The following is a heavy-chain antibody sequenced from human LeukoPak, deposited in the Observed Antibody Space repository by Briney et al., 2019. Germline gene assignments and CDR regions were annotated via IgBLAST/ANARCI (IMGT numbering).Heavy chain of an antibody. CDR3: ARWATAFDY. CDR1: GAPITRYY. Sequence: PSETLSLTCTVSGAPITRYYWSWIRQPPGKGLEWIGYIYYTGSANYNPSLKSRVSISVDTSKNQFSLKLSSVTAADTAVYYCARWATAFDYWGQGTLVTVSS. D-gene: IGHD1-26*01. CDR2: IYYTGSA. V-gene: IGHV4-59*01. J-gene: IGHJ4*02.